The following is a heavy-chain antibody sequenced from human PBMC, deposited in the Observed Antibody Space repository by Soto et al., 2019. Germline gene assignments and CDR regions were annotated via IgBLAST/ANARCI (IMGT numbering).Heavy chain of an antibody. Sequence: GGSLRLSCAASGFTVSSNYMSWVRQAPGKGLEWVSVIYSGGSTYYADSVKGRFTISRHNSKNTLYLQMNSLRAEDTAVYYCARAHPNYYGSGSQGINYWGQGTLVTVFS. V-gene: IGHV3-53*04. J-gene: IGHJ4*02. D-gene: IGHD3-10*01. CDR3: ARAHPNYYGSGSQGINY. CDR2: IYSGGST. CDR1: GFTVSSNY.